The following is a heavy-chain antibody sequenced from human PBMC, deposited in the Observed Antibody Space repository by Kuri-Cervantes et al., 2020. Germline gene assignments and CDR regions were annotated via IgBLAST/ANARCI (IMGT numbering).Heavy chain of an antibody. J-gene: IGHJ6*02. V-gene: IGHV3-23*01. CDR1: GFSFSNYA. Sequence: GGSLRLSCAASGFSFSNYAMSWVRQAPGKGLEWVSSISGSIGTTYYADSVKGRFTISRDNSKNTLYLQMNSLRAEDTAVYYCARDGARGSSLGFKYGMDVWGQGTTVTVSS. D-gene: IGHD6-6*01. CDR3: ARDGARGSSLGFKYGMDV. CDR2: ISGSIGTT.